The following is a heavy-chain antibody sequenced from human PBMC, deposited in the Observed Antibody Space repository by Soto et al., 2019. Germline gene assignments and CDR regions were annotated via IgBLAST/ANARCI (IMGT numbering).Heavy chain of an antibody. CDR3: TKASSDRHHMDV. CDR2: ITETGGDT. Sequence: QPGGSLRLSCAASGFTFSNFVMRWVRQTPGKGLEWVSTITETGGDTYYTDSVKGRFTVSRDNSKNTLYLQMTSLRAEDTALYYCTKASSDRHHMDVWGQGTTVTVPS. CDR1: GFTFSNFV. V-gene: IGHV3-23*01. J-gene: IGHJ6*02.